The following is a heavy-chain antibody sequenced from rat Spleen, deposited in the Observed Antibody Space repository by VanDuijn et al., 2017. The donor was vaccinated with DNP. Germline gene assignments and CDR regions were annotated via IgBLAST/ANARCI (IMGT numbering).Heavy chain of an antibody. CDR1: GFNFNDYW. V-gene: IGHV4-2*01. Sequence: EVKLVESGGGLVQPGRSLKLSCAASGFNFNDYWMGWVRQAPGKGLEWIAEINKDSRIIKYSPSLKDKLTISRDNAQNTLYLQMSKLGSEDTATYYCARARQQSPYWYFDFWGPGTMVTVSS. D-gene: IGHD1-1*01. CDR2: INKDSRII. CDR3: ARARQQSPYWYFDF. J-gene: IGHJ1*01.